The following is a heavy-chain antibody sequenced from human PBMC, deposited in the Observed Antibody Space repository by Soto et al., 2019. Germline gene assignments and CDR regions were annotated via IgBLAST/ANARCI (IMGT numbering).Heavy chain of an antibody. Sequence: EVQLLESGGGLVQPGGSLRLSCAASGFTFSNYVLSWVRQAPGKGLVWVSAISGTGGSTYYADSVKGRFTISRDNSKNTLEMQTNRLRVEDTAVNFCAKAVNRVRAPDYWGEGPLVSVSS. D-gene: IGHD3-10*01. CDR3: AKAVNRVRAPDY. V-gene: IGHV3-23*01. J-gene: IGHJ4*02. CDR2: ISGTGGST. CDR1: GFTFSNYV.